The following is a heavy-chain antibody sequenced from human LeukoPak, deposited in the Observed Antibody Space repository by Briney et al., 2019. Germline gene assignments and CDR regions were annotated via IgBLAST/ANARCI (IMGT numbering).Heavy chain of an antibody. CDR2: ISSSSSYT. V-gene: IGHV3-11*06. CDR1: GFTFSDYY. J-gene: IGHJ3*02. CDR3: ARDLYHDYGAFDI. Sequence: KPGGSLRLSCAASGFTFSDYYMSWIRQAPGKGLEWVSYISSSSSYTNYADSVKGRFTISRDNAKNSLYLQMNSLRAEDTAVYYCARDLYHDYGAFDIWGQGTMVTVSS. D-gene: IGHD4-17*01.